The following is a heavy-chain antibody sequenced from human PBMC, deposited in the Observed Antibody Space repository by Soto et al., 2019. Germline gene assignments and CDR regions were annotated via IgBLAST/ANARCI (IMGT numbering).Heavy chain of an antibody. Sequence: QVQLQESGPGLVKPSQTLSLTCTVSGGSISSGDYYWSWIRQPPGKGLEWIGYIYYSGSTYYNPSLKRRVTISVDTSKNQFSLKLSSVTAADTAVYSCARASWAITMIVFWGQGTLVTVSS. CDR1: GGSISSGDYY. J-gene: IGHJ4*02. CDR3: ARASWAITMIVF. V-gene: IGHV4-30-4*01. D-gene: IGHD3-22*01. CDR2: IYYSGST.